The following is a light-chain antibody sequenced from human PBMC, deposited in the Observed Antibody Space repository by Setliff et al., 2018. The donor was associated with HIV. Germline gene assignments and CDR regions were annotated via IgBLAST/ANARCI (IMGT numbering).Light chain of an antibody. CDR3: AAWDDSLHGVV. J-gene: IGLJ3*02. Sequence: QSVLTQPPSASGTPGQRITISCSGSSSNIGSNTVNWYQQFPGTTPKLLISGDHQRPSGVPDRLSGSKSGTSASLAISGLQSEDEADYYCAAWDDSLHGVVFGGGTKVT. CDR2: GDH. CDR1: SSNIGSNT. V-gene: IGLV1-44*01.